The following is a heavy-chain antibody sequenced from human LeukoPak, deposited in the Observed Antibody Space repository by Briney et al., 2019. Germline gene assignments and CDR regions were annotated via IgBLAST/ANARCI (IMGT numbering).Heavy chain of an antibody. CDR3: ARCSSTASRYFDF. CDR1: GYNFTSYW. V-gene: IGHV5-51*01. CDR2: IYPGDSDT. Sequence: GESLKISCKGSGYNFTSYWIVWVRQMPGKGLAWMGIIYPGDSDTIYSPSFQGQVTISADKSISTAYLQWSSPKASDTAMYYCARCSSTASRYFDFWGQGALATVSS. J-gene: IGHJ4*02. D-gene: IGHD2/OR15-2a*01.